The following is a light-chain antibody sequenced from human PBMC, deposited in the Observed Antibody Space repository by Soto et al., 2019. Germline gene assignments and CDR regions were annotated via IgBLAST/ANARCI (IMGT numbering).Light chain of an antibody. Sequence: QSALTQPRSVSGSPGQSVTISCTGISNNYVSWFQQHPGKVPQVIVFDVTLRPPGVFDRFSGSRSGNTASLAISGLRAEDEADYYCCSYSGTYTEVVFGGGTKLTVL. CDR1: SNNY. CDR3: CSYSGTYTEVV. V-gene: IGLV2-11*01. J-gene: IGLJ2*01. CDR2: DVT.